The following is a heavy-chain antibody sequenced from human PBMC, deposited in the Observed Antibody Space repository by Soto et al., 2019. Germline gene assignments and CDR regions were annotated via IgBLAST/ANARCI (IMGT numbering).Heavy chain of an antibody. D-gene: IGHD6-6*01. Sequence: SETLSLTCTVSGGSISSYYWSWIRQPPGKGLEWIGYIYYSGSTNYNPSLKSRVTISVDTSKNQFPLKLSSVTAADTAVYYCARMAARPDFRYYYYGMDVWGQGTTVTVSS. CDR1: GGSISSYY. J-gene: IGHJ6*02. CDR2: IYYSGST. V-gene: IGHV4-59*01. CDR3: ARMAARPDFRYYYYGMDV.